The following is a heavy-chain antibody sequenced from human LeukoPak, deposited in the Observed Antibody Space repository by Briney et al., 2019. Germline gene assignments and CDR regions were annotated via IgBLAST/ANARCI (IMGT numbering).Heavy chain of an antibody. CDR3: ARDSSGYYFNPTYYFGY. J-gene: IGHJ4*02. CDR1: GFTFSSYA. D-gene: IGHD3-22*01. CDR2: ISYDGSNK. V-gene: IGHV3-30-3*01. Sequence: PGRSLRLSCAASGFTFSSYAMHWVRQAPGKGLEWVAVISYDGSNKYYADSVKGRFTISRDNSKNTLYLQMNSLRAEDTAVYYCARDSSGYYFNPTYYFGYWGQGTLVTVSS.